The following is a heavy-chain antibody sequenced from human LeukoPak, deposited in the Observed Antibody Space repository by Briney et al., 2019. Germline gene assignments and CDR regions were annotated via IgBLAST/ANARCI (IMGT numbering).Heavy chain of an antibody. CDR3: ARVARWSYVYFDY. Sequence: SETLSLTCAVYGGTFSGYYWSWIRQPPGKGLEWIGEINHSGSTNYNPSLKSRVTISVDTSKNQFSLKLSSVTAADTAVYYCARVARWSYVYFDYWGQGTLVTVSS. J-gene: IGHJ4*02. D-gene: IGHD1-26*01. CDR2: INHSGST. V-gene: IGHV4-34*01. CDR1: GGTFSGYY.